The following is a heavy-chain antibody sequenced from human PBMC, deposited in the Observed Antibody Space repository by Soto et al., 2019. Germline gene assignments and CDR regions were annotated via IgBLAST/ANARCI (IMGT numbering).Heavy chain of an antibody. J-gene: IGHJ4*02. CDR1: GDSISSSTYY. V-gene: IGHV4-39*01. CDR2: IYYSGSS. D-gene: IGHD6-13*01. Sequence: QLQGLGPGLVKPSETLSLTCTISGDSISSSTYYWAWIRQPPGMGLEWIGSIYYSGSSYYNPSLKSRVTMSADTSKDQFSLSLSSVTAAHTALYFCASSNSWQYYFDHCDQGTLVTVSS. CDR3: ASSNSWQYYFDH.